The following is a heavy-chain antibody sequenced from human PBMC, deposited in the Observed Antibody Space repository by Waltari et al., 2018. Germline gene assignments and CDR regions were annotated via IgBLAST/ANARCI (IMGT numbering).Heavy chain of an antibody. V-gene: IGHV1-18*04. D-gene: IGHD6-19*01. Sequence: QVHLVQSGGEVKKPGASVKVSCKASNYTFINYGISWVRQAPGQGLEWMGWISPYNGNTNQAQNFQGRLNMTTDTSTNTAYMELRTLISDDTAVYYCARESSGWFGMDVWGQGTTVTVSS. CDR1: NYTFINYG. CDR3: ARESSGWFGMDV. CDR2: ISPYNGNT. J-gene: IGHJ6*02.